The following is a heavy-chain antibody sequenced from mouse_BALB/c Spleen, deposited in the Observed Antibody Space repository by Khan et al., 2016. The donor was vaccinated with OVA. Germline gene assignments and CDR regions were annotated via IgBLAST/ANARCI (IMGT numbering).Heavy chain of an antibody. CDR1: GYTFPSNT. V-gene: IGHV1-4*01. D-gene: IGHD2-14*01. Sequence: VQLQESGAELARPGASVKMSCKASGYTFPSNTMHWVKQRPGQGLEWIGYINPRSDYTIYNQKFKDKATLTADISSTTAYMQLSSLTSDDSAVYYCARRTTGYAMDYWGQRTSVTVSS. J-gene: IGHJ4*01. CDR2: INPRSDYT. CDR3: ARRTTGYAMDY.